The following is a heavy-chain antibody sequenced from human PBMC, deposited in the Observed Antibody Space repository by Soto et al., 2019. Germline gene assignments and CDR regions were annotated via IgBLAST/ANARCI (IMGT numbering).Heavy chain of an antibody. Sequence: SETLSLTSTVSGGPISSYYWGWIRQPPGKTLEWLGYVFYSGIPTYRPSLKSRVAISVDRSKNQVSLNLRSVSAADTVVYYCVSRPEGRREGFFAYWGVGTLVTVSS. D-gene: IGHD3-10*01. CDR2: VFYSGIP. CDR1: GGPISSYY. V-gene: IGHV4-59*01. CDR3: VSRPEGRREGFFAY. J-gene: IGHJ4*02.